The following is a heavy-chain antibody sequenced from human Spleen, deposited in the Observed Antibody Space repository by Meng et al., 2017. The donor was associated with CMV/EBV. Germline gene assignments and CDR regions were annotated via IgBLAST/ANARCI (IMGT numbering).Heavy chain of an antibody. CDR1: GFTFSSYR. Sequence: GGSLRLSCAASGFTFSSYRMNWVRQAPGKGLEWVASISSSSSYIYYADSVKGRFTISRDNAKNSLYLQMNSQRAEDTPVYYCARAFPFDYWGQGAMVTVSS. CDR3: ARAFPFDY. J-gene: IGHJ4*02. V-gene: IGHV3-21*01. CDR2: ISSSSSYI. D-gene: IGHD2/OR15-2a*01.